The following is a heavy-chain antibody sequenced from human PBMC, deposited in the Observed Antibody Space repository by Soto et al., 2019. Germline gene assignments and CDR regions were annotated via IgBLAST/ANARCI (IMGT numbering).Heavy chain of an antibody. J-gene: IGHJ3*02. CDR3: ARAYVSGSYYESDAFDI. CDR2: INPNSGGT. Sequence: ASVKVSCKASGYTFTGYYMHWVQQAPGQGLEWMGWINPNSGGTNYAQKFQGWVTMTRDTSISTAYMELSRLRSDDTAVYYCARAYVSGSYYESDAFDIWGQGTMVT. CDR1: GYTFTGYY. D-gene: IGHD1-26*01. V-gene: IGHV1-2*04.